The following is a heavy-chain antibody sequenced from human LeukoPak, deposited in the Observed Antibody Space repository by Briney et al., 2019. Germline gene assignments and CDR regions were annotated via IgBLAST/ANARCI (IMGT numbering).Heavy chain of an antibody. CDR3: ARDSRDDYVWGSYRYFGY. V-gene: IGHV1-18*01. Sequence: ASVKVSCKASGYTFTSYGISWVRQAPGQGLEWMGWISAYNGNTNYAQKLQGRVTMTTDTSTSTAYMELRSLRSDDTAVYYCARDSRDDYVWGSYRYFGYWGQGTLVTVSS. CDR2: ISAYNGNT. J-gene: IGHJ4*02. CDR1: GYTFTSYG. D-gene: IGHD3-16*02.